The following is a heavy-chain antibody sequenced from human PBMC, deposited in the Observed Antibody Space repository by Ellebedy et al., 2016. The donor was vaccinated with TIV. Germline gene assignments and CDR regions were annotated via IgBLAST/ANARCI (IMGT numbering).Heavy chain of an antibody. CDR2: IYYSGST. Sequence: LRLSCTVPGGSISSGGYYWSWIRQHPGKGLEWIGYIYYSGSTYYNPSLKSRVTISVDTSKNQFSLKLSSVTAADTAVYYCARRQAYGDYEYALDIWGQGTKVTVSS. CDR1: GGSISSGGYY. V-gene: IGHV4-31*03. CDR3: ARRQAYGDYEYALDI. J-gene: IGHJ3*02. D-gene: IGHD4-17*01.